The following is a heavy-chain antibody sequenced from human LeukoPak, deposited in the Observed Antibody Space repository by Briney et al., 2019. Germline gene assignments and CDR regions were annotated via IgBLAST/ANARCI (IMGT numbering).Heavy chain of an antibody. CDR1: GGTFSTYA. Sequence: SAKVSCKPSGGTFSTYAISWVRQAPGQGLEWMGGIIPILGTAKYAKKFQGRVTITADEFTSTAHMELSSLRSEDTAVYYCASNTNYYEGSGHYVFDYWGQGTLVTISS. J-gene: IGHJ4*02. CDR2: IIPILGTA. D-gene: IGHD3-22*01. V-gene: IGHV1-69*13. CDR3: ASNTNYYEGSGHYVFDY.